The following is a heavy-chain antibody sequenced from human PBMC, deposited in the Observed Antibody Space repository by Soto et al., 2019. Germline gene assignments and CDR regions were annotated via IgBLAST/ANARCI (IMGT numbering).Heavy chain of an antibody. CDR1: GFTFSSYA. J-gene: IGHJ4*02. V-gene: IGHV3-30-3*01. CDR2: ISYDGRNK. Sequence: QVQLVESGGGVVQPGRSLRLSCAASGFTFSSYAMHWVRQAPGKGLEWVAVISYDGRNKYYADSVKGRFTISSDSSKNTLYLQMNSLRAEDTAVYYCASPRLSSDGTTPIDFWGQGTLFTVSS. D-gene: IGHD1-1*01. CDR3: ASPRLSSDGTTPIDF.